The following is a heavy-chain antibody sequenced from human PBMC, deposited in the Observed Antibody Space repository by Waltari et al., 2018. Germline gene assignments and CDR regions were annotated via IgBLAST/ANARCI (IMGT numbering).Heavy chain of an antibody. Sequence: QVQLQESGPGLVKPSETLSLTCLVSGGSISGNYCTWIRQPAGKGLEWIGRIYSSGSTNYNPSLKSRVAMSIDTSKNQFSLKLTSVTATDTAVYYCARPKWRTSWKMGEFDPWGQGTLVTVSS. V-gene: IGHV4-4*07. CDR3: ARPKWRTSWKMGEFDP. J-gene: IGHJ5*02. CDR1: GGSISGNY. D-gene: IGHD2-2*01. CDR2: IYSSGST.